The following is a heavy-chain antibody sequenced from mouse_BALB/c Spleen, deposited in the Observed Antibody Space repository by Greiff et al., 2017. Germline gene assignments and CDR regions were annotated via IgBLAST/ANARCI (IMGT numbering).Heavy chain of an antibody. CDR1: GFTFSSYA. V-gene: IGHV5-9-3*01. CDR2: ISSGGSYT. Sequence: EVMLVESGGGLVKPGGSLKLSCAASGFTFSSYAMSWVRQTPEKRLEWVATISSGGSYTYYPDSVKGRFTISRDNAKNTLYLQMSSLRSEDTAMYYCARQSSAGSSPLDYWGQGTTLTVSS. D-gene: IGHD1-1*01. J-gene: IGHJ2*01. CDR3: ARQSSAGSSPLDY.